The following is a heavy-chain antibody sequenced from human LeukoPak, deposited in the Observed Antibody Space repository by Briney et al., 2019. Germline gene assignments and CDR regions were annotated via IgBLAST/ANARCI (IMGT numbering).Heavy chain of an antibody. D-gene: IGHD6-19*01. CDR3: AKDQGSGHSSGWYINFQH. CDR1: GFTFSSYA. V-gene: IGHV3-23*01. CDR2: ISGSGGST. J-gene: IGHJ1*01. Sequence: GGSLRLSCAASGFTFSSYAMSWVRQAPGKGLEWVSAISGSGGSTYYADSVKGRFTISRDNSKNTLYLQMNSLRAEDTAVYYCAKDQGSGHSSGWYINFQHWGQGTLVTVSS.